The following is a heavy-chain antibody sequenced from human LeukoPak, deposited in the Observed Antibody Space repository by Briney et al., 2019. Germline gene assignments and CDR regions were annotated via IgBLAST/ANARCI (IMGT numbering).Heavy chain of an antibody. CDR1: GFSFSSHW. V-gene: IGHV3-7*01. CDR3: AKDMEWEALWGAWDS. D-gene: IGHD1-26*01. CDR2: IKQDGSEK. Sequence: PGGSLRLSCAASGFSFSSHWMSWVRQAPGKGLEWVANIKQDGSEKYYVDSVKGRFTSSRDNAKNSLYLQMNSLRAEDTAVYYCAKDMEWEALWGAWDSWGQGTLVTVSS. J-gene: IGHJ4*02.